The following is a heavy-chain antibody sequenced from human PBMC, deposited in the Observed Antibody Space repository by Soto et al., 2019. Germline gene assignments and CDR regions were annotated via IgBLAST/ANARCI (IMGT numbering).Heavy chain of an antibody. CDR3: ATDKSSSPFDY. V-gene: IGHV3-33*01. D-gene: IGHD2-2*01. CDR1: GFSLSNYG. Sequence: QVQLVESGGGVVQPGRSLRLSCAASGFSLSNYGMHWVRQAPGKGLEWVAVIWHDGSIQQYADSVKGRFTISRDNSKNTLSLQINSLRAEDTAMYYCATDKSSSPFDYWGPGTLVTVSS. J-gene: IGHJ4*02. CDR2: IWHDGSIQ.